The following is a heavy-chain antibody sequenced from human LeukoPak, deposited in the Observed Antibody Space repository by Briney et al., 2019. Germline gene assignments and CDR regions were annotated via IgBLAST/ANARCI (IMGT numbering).Heavy chain of an antibody. J-gene: IGHJ4*02. Sequence: SQTLSLTCTVSGGSISSGDYHWSWIRQPPGKGLDWIGYIYYSGSTYYNPSLKSRVTISVDTSKNQFSLKLSSVTAADTAVYYCARESVGTLGLIDYWGQGTLVTVSS. CDR2: IYYSGST. V-gene: IGHV4-30-4*01. D-gene: IGHD4-23*01. CDR3: ARESVGTLGLIDY. CDR1: GGSISSGDYH.